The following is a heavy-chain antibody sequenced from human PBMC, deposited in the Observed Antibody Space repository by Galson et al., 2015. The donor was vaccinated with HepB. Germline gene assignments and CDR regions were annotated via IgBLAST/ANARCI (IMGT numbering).Heavy chain of an antibody. CDR1: GYTFNDYY. CDR2: IDPGSGRT. V-gene: IGHV1-2*02. CDR3: ARHYNDDRFDP. D-gene: IGHD1-1*01. Sequence: SVKVSCKASGYTFNDYYIHWIRQAPGQGLEWVGWIDPGSGRTTYAKKFQGRVTMTTDTSITTVYMALSRLKSDDSAVYFCARHYNDDRFDPWGQGSLVIVSS. J-gene: IGHJ5*02.